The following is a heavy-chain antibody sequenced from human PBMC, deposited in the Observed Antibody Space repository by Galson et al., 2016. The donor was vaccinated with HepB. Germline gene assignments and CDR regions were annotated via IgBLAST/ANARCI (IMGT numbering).Heavy chain of an antibody. CDR3: ARNQDRSLDY. V-gene: IGHV1-18*04. J-gene: IGHJ4*02. CDR1: GYTFTTNG. Sequence: SVKVSCKASGYTFTTNGISWVRQAPGQGLEWVAWISAHNGDTNSAQKCQGRVTLTTDTTTRTAYMELRSLTSDDTAEYYCARNQDRSLDYWGQGTLVTVSS. D-gene: IGHD3-22*01. CDR2: ISAHNGDT.